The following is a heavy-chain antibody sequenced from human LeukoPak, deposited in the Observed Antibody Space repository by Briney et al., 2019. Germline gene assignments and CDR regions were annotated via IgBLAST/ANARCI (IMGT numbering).Heavy chain of an antibody. CDR3: ARRTSGGGLFDY. V-gene: IGHV4-39*02. J-gene: IGHJ4*02. CDR1: GDSISSSSYY. D-gene: IGHD3-10*01. CDR2: IFYSGDT. Sequence: SETLPLTCTVSGDSISSSSYYWGWIRQPPGKGLEWIGSIFYSGDTYYNASLKSRVTISVDTSKKHFSLKLTSVTSADTAVYYCARRTSGGGLFDYWGQGTLVTVSS.